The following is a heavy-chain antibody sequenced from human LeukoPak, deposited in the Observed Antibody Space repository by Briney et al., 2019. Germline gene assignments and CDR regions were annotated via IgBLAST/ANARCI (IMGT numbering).Heavy chain of an antibody. Sequence: ASVKVSCKTSGYRFSGYYMHWVRQATGQGLEWMGWMNPNSGNTGYAQKFQGRVTITRNTSISTAYMELSSLRSEDTAVYYCARFANYCSSTSCYYYYMDVWGKGTTVTVSS. CDR1: GYRFSGYY. D-gene: IGHD2-2*01. CDR3: ARFANYCSSTSCYYYYMDV. J-gene: IGHJ6*03. CDR2: MNPNSGNT. V-gene: IGHV1-8*03.